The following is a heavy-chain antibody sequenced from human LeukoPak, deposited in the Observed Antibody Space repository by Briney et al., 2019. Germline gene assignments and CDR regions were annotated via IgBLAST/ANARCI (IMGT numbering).Heavy chain of an antibody. V-gene: IGHV3-15*01. CDR1: GFTFSNGW. Sequence: KSGGSLRLSCASSGFTFSNGWMGWVRKAPGKGLEWVGRIKSKSDGGTIDYAAPVKGRFTISRDDSKYMAYLQMNSLKTEDTAVYYCTVGQYCDYWGQGTLVTVSS. CDR2: IKSKSDGGTI. D-gene: IGHD1-26*01. J-gene: IGHJ4*02. CDR3: TVGQYCDY.